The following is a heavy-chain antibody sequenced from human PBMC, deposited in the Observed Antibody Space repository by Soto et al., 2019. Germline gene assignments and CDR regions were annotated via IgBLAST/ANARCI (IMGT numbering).Heavy chain of an antibody. CDR1: GGTFSNYA. D-gene: IGHD6-13*01. CDR2: IIPVFGTV. Sequence: QVRLVQSGAEVKKPGSSVQVSCKASGGTFSNYAITWLRLAPGQGLEWLGGIIPVFGTVNYAQKFQGRVTLTADESTSTAYMELNRLRSEDTAVYYCARDNPYTNSFGNWFDPWGQGTLVIVS. J-gene: IGHJ5*02. CDR3: ARDNPYTNSFGNWFDP. V-gene: IGHV1-69*01.